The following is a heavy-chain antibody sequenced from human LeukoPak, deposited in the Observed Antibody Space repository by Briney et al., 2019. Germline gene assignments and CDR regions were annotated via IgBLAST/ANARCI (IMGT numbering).Heavy chain of an antibody. D-gene: IGHD3-22*01. CDR3: TSMIVVGPPHYFDY. CDR1: GFTFSGSA. V-gene: IGHV3-73*01. CDR2: IRSKANSYAT. Sequence: GSLRLSCAASGFTFSGSAMHWVRQASGKGLEWVGRIRSKANSYATAYAASVKGRFTISRDDSKNTAYLQVNSLKTEDTAVYYCTSMIVVGPPHYFDYWGQGTLVTVSS. J-gene: IGHJ4*02.